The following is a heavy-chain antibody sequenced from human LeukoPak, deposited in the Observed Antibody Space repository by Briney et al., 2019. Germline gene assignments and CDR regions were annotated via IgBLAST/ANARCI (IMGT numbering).Heavy chain of an antibody. D-gene: IGHD6-19*01. Sequence: PSETLSLTCTVSRGSITNYYWSWIRQPPGKGLEWIGYIYYSGTTNYIPSLMSRVTISVDTSKNQFSLNLSSVTAADTAVYYCARKTVVAGNENFDYWGQGILVTVAS. V-gene: IGHV4-59*01. CDR2: IYYSGTT. CDR1: RGSITNYY. J-gene: IGHJ4*02. CDR3: ARKTVVAGNENFDY.